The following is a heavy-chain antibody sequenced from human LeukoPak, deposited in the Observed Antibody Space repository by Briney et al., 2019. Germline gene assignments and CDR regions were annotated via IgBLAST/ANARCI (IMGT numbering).Heavy chain of an antibody. CDR3: ASAPAAIFY. CDR2: IYSNGKA. CDR1: GFSVSDNY. Sequence: GGSLRLSCAASGFSVSDNYMSWVRQAPGKGLEWVSVIYSNGKAYYTDSVKGRFTISRDNSKNTLYLQMNSLRAEDTAVYYCASAPAAIFYWGQGTLVTVSS. J-gene: IGHJ4*02. V-gene: IGHV3-66*01. D-gene: IGHD2-2*02.